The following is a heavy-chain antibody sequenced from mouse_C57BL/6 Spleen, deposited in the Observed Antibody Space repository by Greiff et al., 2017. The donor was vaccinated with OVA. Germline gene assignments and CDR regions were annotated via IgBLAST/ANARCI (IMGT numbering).Heavy chain of an antibody. CDR2: ISSGGDYI. CDR1: GFTFSSYA. Sequence: EVMLVESGEGLVKPGGSLKLSCAASGFTFSSYAMSWVRQTPEKRLEWVAYISSGGDYIYYADTVKGRFTISRANARNTLYLQMSSLKSEDTAMYDCTRDDYGSSYWYFDVWGTGTTVTVSS. CDR3: TRDDYGSSYWYFDV. J-gene: IGHJ1*03. D-gene: IGHD1-1*01. V-gene: IGHV5-9-1*02.